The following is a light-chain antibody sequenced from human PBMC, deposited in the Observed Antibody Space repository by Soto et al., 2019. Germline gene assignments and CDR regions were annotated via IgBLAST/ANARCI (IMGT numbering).Light chain of an antibody. CDR2: GAS. CDR1: QSVSSNY. V-gene: IGKV3-20*01. CDR3: QPYGRSPPSWT. Sequence: EIVLTQSPGTLSLSAGERATLSCRASQSVSSNYLAWYPQKPGQPPRLLISGASSRATGIPDSFIGSGSGTDFTLTISSLETEEFAVYYCQPYGRSPPSWTFGQGTKVEIK. J-gene: IGKJ1*01.